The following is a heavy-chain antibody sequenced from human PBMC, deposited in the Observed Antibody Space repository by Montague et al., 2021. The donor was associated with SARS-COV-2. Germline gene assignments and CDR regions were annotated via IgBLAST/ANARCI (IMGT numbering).Heavy chain of an antibody. CDR3: ARGGSFCFDDVCYLPRSGFDY. J-gene: IGHJ4*02. Sequence: SETLSLTCTVYYGSFSGYYWGWIRQAPGKGLEWIGEINHSGTTXXXPSXXXRVTMSVDTSKNQFSLNLTSVSAADTAVYYCARGGSFCFDDVCYLPRSGFDYWGQGTLVTVSS. CDR2: INHSGTT. V-gene: IGHV4-34*01. D-gene: IGHD2-8*01. CDR1: YGSFSGYY.